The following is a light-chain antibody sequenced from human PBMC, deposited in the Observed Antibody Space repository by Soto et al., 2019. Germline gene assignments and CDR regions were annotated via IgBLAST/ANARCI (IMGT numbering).Light chain of an antibody. CDR1: QSVSSSY. V-gene: IGKV3-20*01. CDR2: GAS. J-gene: IGKJ1*01. CDR3: QQYGSSLWT. Sequence: EIVLTQSPATLSLSPGARAPLSCRASQSVSSSYLAWYQQKPGQAPRLLIYGASSRATGIPDRFSGSGSGTDFTLTISRLEPEDFAVYYCQQYGSSLWTFGQGTKVDIK.